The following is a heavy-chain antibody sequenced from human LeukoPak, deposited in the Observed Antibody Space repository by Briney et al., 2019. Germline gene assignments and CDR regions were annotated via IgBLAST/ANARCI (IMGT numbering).Heavy chain of an antibody. J-gene: IGHJ4*02. CDR1: GGPFSGYY. Sequence: ETLSLTCAVYGGPFSGYYWSWVRQAPGKGLEWVGRIKSKTDGGTTDYAAPVKGRFTISRDDSKNTLYLQMNSLKTEDTAVYYCTTGGTVTFDYWGQGTLVTVSS. CDR2: IKSKTDGGTT. V-gene: IGHV3-15*01. CDR3: TTGGTVTFDY. D-gene: IGHD4-17*01.